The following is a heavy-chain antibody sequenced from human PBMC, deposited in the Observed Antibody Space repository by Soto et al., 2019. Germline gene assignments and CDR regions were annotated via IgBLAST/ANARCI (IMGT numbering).Heavy chain of an antibody. CDR2: ISTYNGNT. Sequence: GASVKVSCKASGYTFNTYYMSWLREAPGQGLEGIGWISTYNGNTNYVPKFQGRITMTTDTSTSTAYMELRSLRSDDTALYFCARDTSNDFDFWGQGTPVTVSS. V-gene: IGHV1-18*01. CDR3: ARDTSNDFDF. D-gene: IGHD4-4*01. J-gene: IGHJ4*02. CDR1: GYTFNTYY.